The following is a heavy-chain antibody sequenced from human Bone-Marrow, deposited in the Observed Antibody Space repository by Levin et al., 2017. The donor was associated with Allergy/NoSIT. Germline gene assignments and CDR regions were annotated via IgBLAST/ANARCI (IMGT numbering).Heavy chain of an antibody. D-gene: IGHD4-17*01. V-gene: IGHV3-23*01. CDR2: ISGPGGTT. CDR1: GFTFSTHG. Sequence: HSGGSLRLSCAASGFTFSTHGMSWVRQAPGKGLDWVSTISGPGGTTDYADSVKGRFTISRDNSKNTVYLQMYSLRAEDTAVYYCAKWTFVDYGDFYYYYNGMDVWGQGTTVIVSS. CDR3: AKWTFVDYGDFYYYYNGMDV. J-gene: IGHJ6*02.